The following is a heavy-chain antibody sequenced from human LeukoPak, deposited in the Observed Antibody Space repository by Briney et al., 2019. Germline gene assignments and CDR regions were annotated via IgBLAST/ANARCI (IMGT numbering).Heavy chain of an antibody. V-gene: IGHV4-61*09. Sequence: SETLSLTCTVSGGSISRGSYYWSWIRQPAGRGLEWIGHIYTSGSTNYNPSLKSRVTISLDASQNQFSLNLTSVTAADTAVYYCARETIFGVLIAGFRWFDPWGQGTLVTVSP. CDR2: IYTSGST. J-gene: IGHJ5*02. CDR3: ARETIFGVLIAGFRWFDP. D-gene: IGHD3-3*01. CDR1: GGSISRGSYY.